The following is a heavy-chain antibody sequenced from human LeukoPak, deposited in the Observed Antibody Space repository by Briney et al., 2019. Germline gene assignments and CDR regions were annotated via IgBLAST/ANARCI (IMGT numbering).Heavy chain of an antibody. D-gene: IGHD3-22*01. V-gene: IGHV4-59*01. Sequence: SETLSLTCTVSGGSISSYYWSWIRQPPGKGLEWMGYIYYSGSTNYNPSLKSRVTISVDTSKNQFSLKLSSVTAADTAVYYCARVNYDSSGYFFDYWGQGTLVTVSS. CDR2: IYYSGST. J-gene: IGHJ4*02. CDR3: ARVNYDSSGYFFDY. CDR1: GGSISSYY.